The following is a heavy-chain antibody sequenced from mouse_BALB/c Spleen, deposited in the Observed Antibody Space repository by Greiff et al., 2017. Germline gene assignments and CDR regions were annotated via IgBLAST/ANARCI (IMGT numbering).Heavy chain of an antibody. D-gene: IGHD2-10*02. CDR2: ISYSGST. CDR1: GYSITSDYA. J-gene: IGHJ3*01. Sequence: DVQLQESGPGLVKPSQSLSLTCTVTGYSITSDYAWNWIRQFPGNKLGWMGYISYSGSTSYNPSLKSRISITRDTSKNQFFLQLNSVTTEDTATYYCARRRYGNYAWFAYWGQGTLVTVSA. CDR3: ARRRYGNYAWFAY. V-gene: IGHV3-2*02.